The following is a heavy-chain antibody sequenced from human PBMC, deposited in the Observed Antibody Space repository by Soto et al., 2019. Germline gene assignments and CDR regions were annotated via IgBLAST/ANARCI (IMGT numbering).Heavy chain of an antibody. CDR1: GFTFSSYG. CDR2: ISFDGSNK. D-gene: IGHD6-6*01. CDR3: ARVGYSSSPTGGEYYYDYYGTDV. Sequence: GGSLRLSCAASGFTFSSYGMHWVRQALGKGLEWVAVISFDGSNKYYAGSVKGRFTISRDNSKNRLYLQMNSLRAEDTAVYYCARVGYSSSPTGGEYYYDYYGTDVWGQWPTATVSS. J-gene: IGHJ6*02. V-gene: IGHV3-30*19.